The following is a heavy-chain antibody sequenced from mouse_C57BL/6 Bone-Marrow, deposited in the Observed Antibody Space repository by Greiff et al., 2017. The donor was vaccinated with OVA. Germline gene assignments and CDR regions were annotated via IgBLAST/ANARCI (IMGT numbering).Heavy chain of an antibody. CDR3: ARNQCPAWCAY. J-gene: IGHJ3*01. CDR1: GFSFTSYG. CDR2: IWRGGST. V-gene: IGHV2-5*01. Sequence: QVQLQQSGPGLVQPSQCLSITCTVSGFSFTSYGVHWVRQSPGKGLEWLGVIWRGGSTDYNAAFISSLGTIKDKSKSQVFFKMNSLPADDTAIYYCARNQCPAWCAYWGRGTVITVTA.